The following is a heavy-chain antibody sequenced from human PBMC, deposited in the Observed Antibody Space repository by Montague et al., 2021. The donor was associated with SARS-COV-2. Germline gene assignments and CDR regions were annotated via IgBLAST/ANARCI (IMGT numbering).Heavy chain of an antibody. D-gene: IGHD1-26*01. V-gene: IGHV3-23*01. CDR3: AKSLQVGATTPFDY. J-gene: IGHJ4*02. CDR1: GFTFDDYG. Sequence: SLRLPCAASGFTFDDYGMSWVRQAPGKGLEWVSSISSSGFATYYADSVKGRFTFSRDNSKNTVTLQMNSLRAEDTAIYYCAKSLQVGATTPFDYWGQGILVTVSS. CDR2: ISSSGFAT.